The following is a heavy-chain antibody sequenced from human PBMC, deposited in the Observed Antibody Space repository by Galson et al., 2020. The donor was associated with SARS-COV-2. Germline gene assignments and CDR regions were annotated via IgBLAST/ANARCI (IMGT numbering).Heavy chain of an antibody. Sequence: GESLKISCKGSGYSFTSYWIGWVRQMPGKGLEWMGIIYPGDSDTRYSPSFQGQVTISADKSISTAYLQWSSLKASDTAMYYCARGADPSYPNSILFYWGQGTLVTVSS. CDR1: GYSFTSYW. CDR2: IYPGDSDT. V-gene: IGHV5-51*01. D-gene: IGHD3-16*02. CDR3: ARGADPSYPNSILFY. J-gene: IGHJ4*02.